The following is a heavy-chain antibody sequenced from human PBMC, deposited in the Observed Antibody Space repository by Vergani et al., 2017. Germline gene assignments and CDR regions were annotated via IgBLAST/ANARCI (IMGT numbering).Heavy chain of an antibody. Sequence: QVQLVQSGAEVKKPGASVKVSCKASGYTFTGYYMHWVRQAPGQGLEWMGWINPNSGGTNYAQKFQGRVTMTRDTSIRTAYMELSRLRSDDTAVYYCARDYGYCSSTSCRNWYDHWGQGTLVTVSA. CDR1: GYTFTGYY. V-gene: IGHV1-2*02. D-gene: IGHD2-2*01. J-gene: IGHJ5*02. CDR2: INPNSGGT. CDR3: ARDYGYCSSTSCRNWYDH.